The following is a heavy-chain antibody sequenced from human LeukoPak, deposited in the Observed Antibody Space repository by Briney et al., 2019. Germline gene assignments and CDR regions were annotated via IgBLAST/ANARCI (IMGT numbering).Heavy chain of an antibody. D-gene: IGHD2/OR15-2a*01. CDR3: AKDNTTSVTYYYYGMDV. V-gene: IGHV3-30*02. CDR2: IRCDGSNK. Sequence: GGSLRLSCAASGFTFSSYGMHWVRQAPGKGLEWVAFIRCDGSNKYYADSVKGRFTISRDNSKNTLYLQMNSLRAEDTAVYYCAKDNTTSVTYYYYGMDVWGQGTTVTVSS. J-gene: IGHJ6*02. CDR1: GFTFSSYG.